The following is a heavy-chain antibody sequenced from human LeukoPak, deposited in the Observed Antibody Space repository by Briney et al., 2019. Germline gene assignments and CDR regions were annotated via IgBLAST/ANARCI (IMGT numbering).Heavy chain of an antibody. V-gene: IGHV3-23*01. J-gene: IGHJ3*02. CDR1: GFTFNSYA. CDR2: ISGSGGNT. Sequence: GGSLRLSCAASGFTFNSYATSWVRQAPGRGLEWVSGISGSGGNTYYADSVKGRFTVSRDNSKNTLFVQMNSLRVEDTAIYCCAKGAGTGWSTGLYGFEIWGQGTMVTVSS. CDR3: AKGAGTGWSTGLYGFEI. D-gene: IGHD6-19*01.